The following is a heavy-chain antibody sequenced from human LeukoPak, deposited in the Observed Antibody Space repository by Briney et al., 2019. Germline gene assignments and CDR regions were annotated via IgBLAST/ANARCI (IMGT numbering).Heavy chain of an antibody. CDR3: ASLQKLGDAFDI. D-gene: IGHD3-3*02. CDR1: GGSISSGGYY. CDR2: IYHSGST. J-gene: IGHJ3*02. Sequence: SETPSLTCTVSGGSISSGGYYWSWIRQPPGKGLEWIGYIYHSGSTYYNPSLKSRVTISVDRSKNQFSLKLSSVTAADTAVYYCASLQKLGDAFDIWGQGTMVTVSS. V-gene: IGHV4-30-2*02.